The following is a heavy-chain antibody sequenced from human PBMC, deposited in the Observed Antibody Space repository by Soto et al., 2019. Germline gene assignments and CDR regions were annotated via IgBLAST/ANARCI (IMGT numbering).Heavy chain of an antibody. V-gene: IGHV1-8*01. CDR3: ARPRSGSYDYGMDV. Sequence: QVQLVQSGAEVKKPGASVKVSCKASGYTFTSYDINWVRQATGQGLEWMGWMNPNSGNTGYAQKFQGRVTMTRNTSRIPAYMELSSLRSEDTAVYYCARPRSGSYDYGMDVWRQGTAVTVSS. D-gene: IGHD3-3*01. CDR2: MNPNSGNT. J-gene: IGHJ6*02. CDR1: GYTFTSYD.